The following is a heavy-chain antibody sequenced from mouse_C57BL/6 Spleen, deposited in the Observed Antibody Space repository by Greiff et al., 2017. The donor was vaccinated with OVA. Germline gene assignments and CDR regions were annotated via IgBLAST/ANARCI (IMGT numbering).Heavy chain of an antibody. Sequence: VQLQQSGPELVKPGASVKISCKASGYAFSSSWMNWVKQRPGKGLEWIGRIYPGDGDTNYNGKFKGKATLTADKSSSTAYMQLSSLTSEDSAVYFCARGRDSSGLFDYWGQGTTLTVSS. J-gene: IGHJ2*01. CDR3: ARGRDSSGLFDY. V-gene: IGHV1-82*01. D-gene: IGHD3-2*02. CDR1: GYAFSSSW. CDR2: IYPGDGDT.